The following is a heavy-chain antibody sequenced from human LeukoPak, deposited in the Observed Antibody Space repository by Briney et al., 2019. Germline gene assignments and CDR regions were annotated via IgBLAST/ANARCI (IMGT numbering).Heavy chain of an antibody. Sequence: GASVKVSCKTSGYTFSNYDINWVRQVAGQGPEWMGWMNSNNGNTGYAQKFRDRVTMTMNTSIDTAYMELNSLTSEDTAVYYCVRRISALGTGFWFDPWGQGTQVTVSS. J-gene: IGHJ5*02. D-gene: IGHD6-6*01. CDR1: GYTFSNYD. CDR3: VRRISALGTGFWFDP. V-gene: IGHV1-8*01. CDR2: MNSNNGNT.